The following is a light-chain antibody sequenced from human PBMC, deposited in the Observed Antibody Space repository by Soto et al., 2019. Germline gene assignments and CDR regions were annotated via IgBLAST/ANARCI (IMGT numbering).Light chain of an antibody. CDR3: QQYGSSPIT. CDR2: GAS. V-gene: IGKV3-20*01. J-gene: IGKJ4*01. CDR1: QSVGND. Sequence: EIVMTQSPASLSVSPGERATFSCRASQSVGNDLAWYQQKPGQAPRLLIYGASSRATGIPDRFSGSGSGTDFTLTISRLEPEDFAVYYCQQYGSSPITFGGGSKVDIK.